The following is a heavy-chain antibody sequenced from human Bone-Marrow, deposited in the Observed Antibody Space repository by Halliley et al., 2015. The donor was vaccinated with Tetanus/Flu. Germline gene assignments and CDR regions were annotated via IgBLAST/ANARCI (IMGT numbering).Heavy chain of an antibody. D-gene: IGHD1-26*01. Sequence: SLRLSCAASGFTFRTYAMHWVRQAPGKGLEWEAAISYDGSNTYYRDSVKGRSTISRDNSKDTVYMEVNSLRPEDTAVYYCAKDGYSYGPASYFDDWGQGTLVPVSS. CDR3: AKDGYSYGPASYFDD. CDR1: GFTFRTYA. CDR2: ISYDGSNT. J-gene: IGHJ4*02. V-gene: IGHV3-30*18.